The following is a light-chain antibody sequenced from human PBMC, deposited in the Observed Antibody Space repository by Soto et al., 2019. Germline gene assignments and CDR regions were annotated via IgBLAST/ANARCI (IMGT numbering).Light chain of an antibody. CDR1: QSISCR. CDR3: QHYNRYWT. J-gene: IGKJ1*01. Sequence: IQMTQSPSTLSGSAVDRVTIPCRASQSISCRFAWYQQKPRNAPKLVTYDASSCASGVPSRFSGSGSGPEFTRTISSLQPDDFAPYSGQHYNRYWTFGQGTKV. V-gene: IGKV1-5*01. CDR2: DAS.